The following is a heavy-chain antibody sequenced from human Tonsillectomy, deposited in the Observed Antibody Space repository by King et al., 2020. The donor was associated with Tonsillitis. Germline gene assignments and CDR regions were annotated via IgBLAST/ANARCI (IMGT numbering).Heavy chain of an antibody. CDR1: GLTFSDHY. D-gene: IGHD4-23*01. V-gene: IGHV3-11*01. CDR2: ISRTGDTR. CDR3: ARTTVALDY. J-gene: IGHJ4*02. Sequence: QLVQSGGGLVKPGGSLRLSCAASGLTFSDHYMSWLRQAPGKGLEWISYISRTGDTRYYADSVKGRFTISRDNAKNSLYLQMNSLRAEDTAVYYCARTTVALDYWGQGTLVTVSS.